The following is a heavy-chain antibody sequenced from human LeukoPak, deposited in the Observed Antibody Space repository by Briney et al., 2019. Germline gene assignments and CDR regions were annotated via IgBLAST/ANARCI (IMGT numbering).Heavy chain of an antibody. CDR2: INSRSSY. Sequence: RTGGSLRLSCAASGFTFSSYAMSRVRQAPGKGLEWVSSINSRSSYKYADSVKGRFTISRDNAKNSLFLQMNSLRAEDTAVYYCARDNDYTNYYWGQGTLVTVSS. CDR1: GFTFSSYA. V-gene: IGHV3-21*01. J-gene: IGHJ4*02. D-gene: IGHD4-11*01. CDR3: ARDNDYTNYY.